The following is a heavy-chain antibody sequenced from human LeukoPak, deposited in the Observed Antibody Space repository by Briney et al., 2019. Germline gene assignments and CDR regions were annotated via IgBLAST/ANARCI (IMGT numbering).Heavy chain of an antibody. J-gene: IGHJ4*02. CDR3: AREGGYALDY. CDR1: GYSISSGYY. Sequence: PSETLSLTCTVSGYSISSGYYWGWIRQPPGKGLEWIGSIYHSGSTYYNPSLKSRVTISVDTSKNQFSLKLSSVTAADTAVYYCAREGGYALDYWGQGTLVTVSS. CDR2: IYHSGST. V-gene: IGHV4-38-2*02. D-gene: IGHD5-12*01.